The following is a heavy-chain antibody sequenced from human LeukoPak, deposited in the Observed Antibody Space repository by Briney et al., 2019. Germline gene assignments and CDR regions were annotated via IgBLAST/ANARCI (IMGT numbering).Heavy chain of an antibody. D-gene: IGHD3-10*01. CDR1: GFTFSSYS. CDR2: ISSSSSYI. J-gene: IGHJ4*02. V-gene: IGHV3-21*01. Sequence: SGGSLRLSCAASGFTFSSYSMNWVRQAPGKGLEWVSSISSSSSYIYYADSVKGRFTISRDNAKNSLYLQMNSLRAEDTAVYYCARDQALWFGELFESFDYWGQGTLVTVSS. CDR3: ARDQALWFGELFESFDY.